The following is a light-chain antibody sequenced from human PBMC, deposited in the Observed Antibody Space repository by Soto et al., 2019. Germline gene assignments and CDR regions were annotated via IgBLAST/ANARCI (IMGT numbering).Light chain of an antibody. J-gene: IGLJ1*01. CDR1: SGDLAIYNY. CDR3: NPWPDTSNYV. Sequence: QSVLTQPACVSGSPGESITISCAGTSGDLAIYNYVSWYQQQPGKAPKLMIYQVTNRPSGVSNRFSGSRSANTASLSTSELQSNADAYYLFNPWPDTSNYVFG. V-gene: IGLV2-14*01. CDR2: QVT.